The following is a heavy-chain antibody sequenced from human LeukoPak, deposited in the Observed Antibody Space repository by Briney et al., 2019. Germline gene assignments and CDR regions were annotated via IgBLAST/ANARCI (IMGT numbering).Heavy chain of an antibody. CDR1: GYTFTSSD. Sequence: ASVKVSCKASGYTFTSSDIAWVRQATGQGLEWMGWTNPNSGNTGYAQKFQGRVTMTRNTSISTAYMELSSLRSEDTAVYYCVRGGLGAYYYSIDVWGKGTTVTVSS. CDR3: VRGGLGAYYYSIDV. CDR2: TNPNSGNT. D-gene: IGHD1-26*01. J-gene: IGHJ6*03. V-gene: IGHV1-8*01.